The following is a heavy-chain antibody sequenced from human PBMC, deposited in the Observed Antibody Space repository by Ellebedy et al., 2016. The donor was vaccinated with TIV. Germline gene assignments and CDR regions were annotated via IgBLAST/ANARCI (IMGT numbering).Heavy chain of an antibody. CDR2: INRDGSEK. Sequence: GESLKISCAASEFAFYDDWMTWVRQAPGEGPEWVANINRDGSEKYYADSVRGRFTIARDNAKDTLFLEMSSLRADDTAVYYCARGGARISWYWRLWGQGTLVTVSS. V-gene: IGHV3-7*03. D-gene: IGHD2-8*02. J-gene: IGHJ4*02. CDR3: ARGGARISWYWRL. CDR1: EFAFYDDW.